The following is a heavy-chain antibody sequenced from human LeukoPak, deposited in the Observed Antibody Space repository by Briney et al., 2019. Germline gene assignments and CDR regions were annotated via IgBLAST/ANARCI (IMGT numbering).Heavy chain of an antibody. CDR3: AREKTPCSSTGCYTYYYYYYMDV. Sequence: SETLSLTCTVSGGSISSYYWSWIRQPAGKGLEWIGRIYTSGSTNYNPSLKSRVTMSVDTSKNQFSLKLSSVTAADTAVYYCAREKTPCSSTGCYTYYYYYYMDVWGKGTTVTVSS. CDR2: IYTSGST. D-gene: IGHD2-2*02. J-gene: IGHJ6*03. V-gene: IGHV4-4*07. CDR1: GGSISSYY.